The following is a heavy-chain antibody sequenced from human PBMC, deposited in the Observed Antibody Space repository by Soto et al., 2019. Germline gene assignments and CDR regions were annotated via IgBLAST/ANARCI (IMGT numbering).Heavy chain of an antibody. CDR1: GFTFSSYA. Sequence: SGGSLRLSCAASGFTFSSYAMHWVRQAPGKGLEWVAVISYDGSNKYYADSVKGRFTISRDNSKNTLYLQMNSLRAEDTAVYYCASAPRTGTTYYWGQGTLVTVSS. CDR2: ISYDGSNK. D-gene: IGHD1-7*01. CDR3: ASAPRTGTTYY. V-gene: IGHV3-30-3*01. J-gene: IGHJ4*02.